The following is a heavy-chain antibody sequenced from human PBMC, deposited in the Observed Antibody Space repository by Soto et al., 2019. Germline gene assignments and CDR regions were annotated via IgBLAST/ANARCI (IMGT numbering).Heavy chain of an antibody. CDR1: GYTFSNFW. CDR3: ARSPRSSPYFDY. V-gene: IGHV5-51*01. CDR2: IYPGDSET. Sequence: GESLKISCQCSGYTFSNFWIAWVRQLPGKGLEYMGIIYPGDSETRYGPSFHGKVTISADRSIGTAYLQWSSLEASDSAFYFCARSPRSSPYFDYWGQGALVTVSS. D-gene: IGHD6-13*01. J-gene: IGHJ4*02.